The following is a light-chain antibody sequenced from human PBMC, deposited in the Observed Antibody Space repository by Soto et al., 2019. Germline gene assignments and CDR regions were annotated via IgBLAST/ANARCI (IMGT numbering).Light chain of an antibody. J-gene: IGKJ4*01. CDR2: GAS. Sequence: EIVMTQSPATLSVSPGERATLSCRASQSVSSNLAWYQQKPGQAPRLLIYGASTRATGIPARFSGSGSGTEFTLTINSLQSEDFAVYYCQQYNNWLSLTFGGGTKVEIK. CDR1: QSVSSN. CDR3: QQYNNWLSLT. V-gene: IGKV3-15*01.